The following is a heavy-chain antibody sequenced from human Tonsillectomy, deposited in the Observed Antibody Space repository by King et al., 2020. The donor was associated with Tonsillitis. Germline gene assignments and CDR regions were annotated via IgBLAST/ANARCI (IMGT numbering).Heavy chain of an antibody. V-gene: IGHV3-64D*06. CDR1: GFTFSDFA. D-gene: IGHD1-26*01. CDR3: STTAY. Sequence: VQLVESGGGLVQPGGSLRLSCSASGFTFSDFAMHWVRQAPGKGLEYVSAISDNGGITYHADSVKGRFTISRDNSKNTLYLQMSSLRPEDTAVYYCSTTAYWGQGTLVTVSS. CDR2: ISDNGGIT. J-gene: IGHJ4*02.